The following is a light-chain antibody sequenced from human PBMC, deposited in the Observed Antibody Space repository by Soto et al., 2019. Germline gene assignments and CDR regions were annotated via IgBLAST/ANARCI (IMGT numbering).Light chain of an antibody. J-gene: IGKJ2*01. CDR2: DAY. V-gene: IGKV3-20*01. CDR1: QSVRSNF. Sequence: EIVLTQSPGTLSLSPGDTATLSCRASQSVRSNFLAWYQHKPGQAPRLLIHDAYGRATGIPDRFSGSGSDRDFTLTISRLEPEDFAVYYCQQYAGSPRTFGQG. CDR3: QQYAGSPRT.